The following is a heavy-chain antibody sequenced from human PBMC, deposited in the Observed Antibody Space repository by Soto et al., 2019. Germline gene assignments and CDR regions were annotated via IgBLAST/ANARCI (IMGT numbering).Heavy chain of an antibody. V-gene: IGHV4-59*01. CDR1: GGSMRNYF. Sequence: PSATLSLTCTVSGGSMRNYFWTWIWQPPGKGLEWIGYIHYSGTTSFFPSYNPSLRSRVTISEDTSKNQFSLKLLSVTTADTAVYFCAAGEASSRNLAPYYLDFWGQGTLVTVSS. CDR2: IHYSGTT. D-gene: IGHD6-13*01. CDR3: AAGEASSRNLAPYYLDF. J-gene: IGHJ4*02.